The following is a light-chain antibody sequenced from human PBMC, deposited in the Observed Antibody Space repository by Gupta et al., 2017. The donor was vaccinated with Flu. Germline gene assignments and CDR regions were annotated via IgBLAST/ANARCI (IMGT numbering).Light chain of an antibody. V-gene: IGLV1-51*02. CDR2: ANN. J-gene: IGLJ3*02. Sequence: QSVLTQPPSVSAAPGQKVTISCSGSSSNIGNNYVSWSQQLPGTAPKLLIHANNKRPSGIPDRFSGSKSGTSVTLDITGLQTGDEADYYCGTGDSSLSAWVFGGGTKPTVL. CDR1: SSNIGNNY. CDR3: GTGDSSLSAWV.